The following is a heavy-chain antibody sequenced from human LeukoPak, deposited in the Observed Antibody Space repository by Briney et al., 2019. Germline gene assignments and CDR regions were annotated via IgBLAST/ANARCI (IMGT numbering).Heavy chain of an antibody. D-gene: IGHD3-22*01. Sequence: GGSLRLSCAASGFTFSSYWMSWVRQAPGKGLEWVSPISGSGVTTYYADSVKGRFTISRDNSKNTLYLQMNSLRVEDTAVYYCAKRHSSGYYSLDAFDIWGQGTMVIVSS. J-gene: IGHJ3*02. V-gene: IGHV3-23*01. CDR1: GFTFSSYW. CDR2: ISGSGVTT. CDR3: AKRHSSGYYSLDAFDI.